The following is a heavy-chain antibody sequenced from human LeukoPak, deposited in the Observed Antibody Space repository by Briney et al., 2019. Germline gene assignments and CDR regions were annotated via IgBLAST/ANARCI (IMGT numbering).Heavy chain of an antibody. CDR1: GGSISSSSYY. J-gene: IGHJ4*02. V-gene: IGHV4-39*01. D-gene: IGHD3-22*01. CDR2: IYYSGST. CDR3: ARVANGRANYDSSGSIDY. Sequence: SETLSLTCTVSGGSISSSSYYGGWIRQPPGKGLEWLGSIYYSGSTYYNPSLKSRVTISVDTSKNQFSLKLSSVTAADTAVYYCARVANGRANYDSSGSIDYWGQGTLVTVSS.